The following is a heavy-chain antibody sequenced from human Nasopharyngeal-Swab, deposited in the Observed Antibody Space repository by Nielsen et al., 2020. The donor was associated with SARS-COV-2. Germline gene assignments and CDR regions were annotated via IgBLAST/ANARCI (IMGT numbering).Heavy chain of an antibody. CDR3: ARDLRITIFGVVPYGMDV. Sequence: SVKVSCKASGGTFSSYAISWVRQAPGQGLEWMGGIIPIFGTASYAQKFQGRVTITADESASTAYMELSSLRSEDTAVYYCARDLRITIFGVVPYGMDVWGQGTTVTVSS. V-gene: IGHV1-69*13. CDR1: GGTFSSYA. CDR2: IIPIFGTA. D-gene: IGHD3-3*01. J-gene: IGHJ6*02.